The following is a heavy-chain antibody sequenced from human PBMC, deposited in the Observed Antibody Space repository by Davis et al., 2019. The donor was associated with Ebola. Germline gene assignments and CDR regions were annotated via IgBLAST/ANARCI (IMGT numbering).Heavy chain of an antibody. J-gene: IGHJ3*02. V-gene: IGHV3-13*01. D-gene: IGHD3-10*01. Sequence: GESLKISCAASGFTFRSYDMHWVRQATGKGLEWVSAIGTAGDAYYPGSVKGRFTISRENAKNSLYLQMNSLRPGDTAVYYCARAIFGETAFDIWGQGKMVTVS. CDR2: IGTAGDA. CDR3: ARAIFGETAFDI. CDR1: GFTFRSYD.